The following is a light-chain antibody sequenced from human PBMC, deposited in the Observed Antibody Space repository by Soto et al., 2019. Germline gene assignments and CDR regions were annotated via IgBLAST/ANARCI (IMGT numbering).Light chain of an antibody. CDR1: QSVSSN. V-gene: IGKV3-15*01. Sequence: EIVMTQSPATLSVSPGERATLSCRASQSVSSNLAWYQQKPGQAPRLLIYGASTRATGIPARFSGSGSGTEFTLTISSLQSEDFAVYYRQQYNNWPPRAWTFGQGTKVEIK. CDR2: GAS. J-gene: IGKJ1*01. CDR3: QQYNNWPPRAWT.